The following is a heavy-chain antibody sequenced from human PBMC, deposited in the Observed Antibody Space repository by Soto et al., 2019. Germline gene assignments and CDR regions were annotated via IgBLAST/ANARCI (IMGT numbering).Heavy chain of an antibody. V-gene: IGHV6-1*01. Sequence: SQTLSLTCAISGDSVSSNGAAWNWIRQSPSRGLEWLGRTYYRSRWYSDYAPSVKSRITVNPDTSQKQFSLQLNSVTPEDTAIDYCARDPPGFHSAFDFWGQGTLVTVSS. CDR2: TYYRSRWYS. J-gene: IGHJ4*02. CDR3: ARDPPGFHSAFDF. CDR1: GDSVSSNGAA. D-gene: IGHD4-4*01.